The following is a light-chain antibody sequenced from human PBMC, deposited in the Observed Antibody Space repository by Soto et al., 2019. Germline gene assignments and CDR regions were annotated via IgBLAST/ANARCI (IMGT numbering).Light chain of an antibody. CDR1: KSVSTY. J-gene: IGKJ2*01. Sequence: EIVLTQSPATLSLSPGERATLSCRASKSVSTYLAWYQQKLGQAPRLLIYDASSRATGIPARFSGSGSGTDFALTISSREPEDFAVYYCQQRSNWPRYTFGQGTKLEIK. CDR3: QQRSNWPRYT. V-gene: IGKV3-11*01. CDR2: DAS.